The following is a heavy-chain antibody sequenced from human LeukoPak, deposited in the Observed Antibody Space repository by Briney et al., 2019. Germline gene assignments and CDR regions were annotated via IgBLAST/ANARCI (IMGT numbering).Heavy chain of an antibody. CDR3: ARYGSGSYYKFDY. J-gene: IGHJ4*02. Sequence: GGSLRLSCAASGFTFSSYSMNWVRQAPGKGLEWVSYISSSSTYTNYADSVKGRFTISRDNAKNSLYLQMNSLRAEDTAVYYCARYGSGSYYKFDYWGQGTLVTVSS. CDR1: GFTFSSYS. D-gene: IGHD3-10*01. CDR2: ISSSSTYT. V-gene: IGHV3-21*04.